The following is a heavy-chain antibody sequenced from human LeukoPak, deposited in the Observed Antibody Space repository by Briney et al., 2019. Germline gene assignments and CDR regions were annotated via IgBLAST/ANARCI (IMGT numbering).Heavy chain of an antibody. CDR1: GFTSSSYW. CDR2: IKSDGSST. CDR3: ARGGGYCSGGSCPTPDY. J-gene: IGHJ4*02. V-gene: IGHV3-74*01. D-gene: IGHD2-15*01. Sequence: GGSLRLSCAASGFTSSSYWMHWVRQAPGKGLVWVSRIKSDGSSTSYADSVKGRFTISRDNSKNSLYLQMSSLRAEDTAVYYCARGGGYCSGGSCPTPDYWGQGTLVTVSS.